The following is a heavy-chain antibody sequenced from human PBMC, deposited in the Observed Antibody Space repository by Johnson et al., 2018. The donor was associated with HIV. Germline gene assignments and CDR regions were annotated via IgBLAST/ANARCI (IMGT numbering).Heavy chain of an antibody. CDR1: GFTFSSYG. CDR2: ISYDGSNK. V-gene: IGHV3-30*03. D-gene: IGHD6-6*01. J-gene: IGHJ3*02. Sequence: QVQLVESGGGVVQPGRSLRLSCAASGFTFSSYGMHWVRQAPGKGLEWVAVISYDGSNKYYADSVKGRFTISRDNSKNTLYLQMSSLRVEDTAVYCCARVRIIYSSSSHAFDIWGQGTMVTVSS. CDR3: ARVRIIYSSSSHAFDI.